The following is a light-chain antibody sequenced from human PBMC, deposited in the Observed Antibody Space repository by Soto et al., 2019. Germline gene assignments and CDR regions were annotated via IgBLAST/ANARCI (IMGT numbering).Light chain of an antibody. CDR2: DAS. CDR3: QLYDSLPPT. Sequence: DIQMTQSPSSLSASVGDRVTITCQASHDIKDFLNWFQEKPGKAPKLLIYDASNLQTGVPSRFSGSGSGTHFTFTISSLQPEDIATYYCQLYDSLPPTFGQGTRLDIK. V-gene: IGKV1-33*01. CDR1: HDIKDF. J-gene: IGKJ5*01.